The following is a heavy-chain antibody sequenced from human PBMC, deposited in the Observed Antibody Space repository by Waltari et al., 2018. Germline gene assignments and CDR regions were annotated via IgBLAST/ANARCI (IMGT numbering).Heavy chain of an antibody. CDR3: ARGLVTFGGVIVPKGFDY. J-gene: IGHJ4*02. V-gene: IGHV7-4-1*02. CDR1: GGSISSSS. CDR2: INTNTGNP. Sequence: QLQLQESGPGLVKPSETLSLTCTVSGGSISSSSYYWGWIRQPPGKGLEWMGWINTNTGNPTYAKGFTGRFVFSLDTSVSTAYLQISSLKAEDTAVYYCARGLVTFGGVIVPKGFDYWGQGTLVTVSS. D-gene: IGHD3-16*02.